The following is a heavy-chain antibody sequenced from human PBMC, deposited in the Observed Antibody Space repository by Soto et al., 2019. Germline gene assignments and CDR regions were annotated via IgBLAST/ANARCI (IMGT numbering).Heavy chain of an antibody. CDR3: ARDLTIVPATHPRLENYGMDV. V-gene: IGHV1-18*01. D-gene: IGHD2-2*01. J-gene: IGHJ6*02. CDR1: GYSFTSYG. Sequence: ASVKVSCKASGYSFTSYGISWVRRAPGQGLEWMGWVSPYNGHTQFAQRFQGRVAMTTDTSTKTAYTELRNLRSNDTAHYYCARDLTIVPATHPRLENYGMDVWGQGTTVTVSS. CDR2: VSPYNGHT.